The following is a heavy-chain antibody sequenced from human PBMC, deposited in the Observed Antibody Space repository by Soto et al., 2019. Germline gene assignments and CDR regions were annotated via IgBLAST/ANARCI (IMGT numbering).Heavy chain of an antibody. D-gene: IGHD3-16*01. J-gene: IGHJ5*02. Sequence: EVQLLESGGGLLQPGGSLRLSCAASGFTFSSYAMSWVRQAPGKGLEWVSTISGSGRSTYYADSVKGRFTISRDNSKNPLYLQMNSLRAEDTAVYYCAKGQGEGIAERDWFDPWGQGTLVTVSS. V-gene: IGHV3-23*01. CDR3: AKGQGEGIAERDWFDP. CDR1: GFTFSSYA. CDR2: ISGSGRST.